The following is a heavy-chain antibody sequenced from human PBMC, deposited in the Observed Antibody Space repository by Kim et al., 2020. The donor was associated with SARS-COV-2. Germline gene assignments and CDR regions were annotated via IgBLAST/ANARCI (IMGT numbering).Heavy chain of an antibody. Sequence: GGSLRLSCAASGFTFSSYGMHWVRQAPGKGLEWVAVIWYDGSNKYYADSVKGRFTISRDNSKNTLYLQMNSLRAEDTAVYYCARGVDDSSGYYFDYWGQGTLVTVSS. V-gene: IGHV3-33*01. D-gene: IGHD3-22*01. J-gene: IGHJ4*02. CDR1: GFTFSSYG. CDR3: ARGVDDSSGYYFDY. CDR2: IWYDGSNK.